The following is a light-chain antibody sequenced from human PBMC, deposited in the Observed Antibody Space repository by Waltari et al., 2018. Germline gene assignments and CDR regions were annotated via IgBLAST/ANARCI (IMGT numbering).Light chain of an antibody. CDR3: QTWGTGTVV. CDR2: VNSDGTH. J-gene: IGLJ2*01. CDR1: SGHSTYT. V-gene: IGLV4-69*01. Sequence: QLVLTLSPSASASLGASVKLTCTLSSGHSTYTIASPQQQPEKGPRYLMRVNSDGTHSKGDGIPDRFSGSTSGGERHLTISSLQSEDEADYYCQTWGTGTVVFGGGTKLTVL.